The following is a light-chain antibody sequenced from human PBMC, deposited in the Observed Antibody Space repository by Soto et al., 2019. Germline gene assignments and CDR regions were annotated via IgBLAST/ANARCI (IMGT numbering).Light chain of an antibody. J-gene: IGKJ5*01. Sequence: DIQMTQSPSSLSASVGDRVTITCQASQDIRFYLNWYQHKTGQAPKLLIYDASQLETGVPSKFSGSRSGTDFTFNINNMQDEDIGNYYCQHYNSLPITFGKGTRLEIK. CDR2: DAS. CDR1: QDIRFY. CDR3: QHYNSLPIT. V-gene: IGKV1-33*01.